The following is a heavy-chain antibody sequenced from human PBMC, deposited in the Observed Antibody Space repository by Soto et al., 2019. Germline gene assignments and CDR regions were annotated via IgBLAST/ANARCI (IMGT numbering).Heavy chain of an antibody. Sequence: QVQLVQSGGELKKPGASLKVSCAASGGTFSSYTISWVRQAPGQGLEWMGRIIPSRGIANYAQKVQGRVTITADKSTSTAYMELSSLRSEDTAVYSCAREVVVPTGLGRFDYWGQGTLVSVCS. CDR1: GGTFSSYT. CDR3: AREVVVPTGLGRFDY. J-gene: IGHJ4*02. D-gene: IGHD2-2*01. V-gene: IGHV1-69*08. CDR2: IIPSRGIA.